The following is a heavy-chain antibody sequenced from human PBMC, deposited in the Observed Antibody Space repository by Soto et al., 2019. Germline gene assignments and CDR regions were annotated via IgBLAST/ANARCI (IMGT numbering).Heavy chain of an antibody. Sequence: PSETLSLTCTVSGGSISSGGYYWSWIRQHPGKGLEWIGYIYYSGSTYYNPSLKGRVTISVDTSKNQFSLKLSSVTAADTAVYYCARDVRPPHSPDLFAYWAQGTLDIVSS. J-gene: IGHJ4*02. V-gene: IGHV4-31*03. CDR2: IYYSGST. D-gene: IGHD5-18*01. CDR3: ARDVRPPHSPDLFAY. CDR1: GGSISSGGYY.